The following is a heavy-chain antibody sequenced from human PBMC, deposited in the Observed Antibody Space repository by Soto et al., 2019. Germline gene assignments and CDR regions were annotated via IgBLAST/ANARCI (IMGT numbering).Heavy chain of an antibody. CDR3: SRGPDYEGDVGD. J-gene: IGHJ4*01. CDR2: IILPFGTP. V-gene: IGHV1-69*14. D-gene: IGHD3-22*01. Sequence: QVRPVQSGAEVKKPGSSVKVSCKASGGTFSNYAISWVRQAPGQGLEWMGVIILPFGTPNYAQKFQGRVTMTADKAMTIVYIEVSGLRSVDTAVDYCSRGPDYEGDVGDWGRGTLVTVYS. CDR1: GGTFSNYA.